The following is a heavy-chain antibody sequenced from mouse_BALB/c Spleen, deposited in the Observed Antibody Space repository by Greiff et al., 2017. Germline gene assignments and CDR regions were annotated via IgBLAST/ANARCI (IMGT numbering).Heavy chain of an antibody. J-gene: IGHJ4*01. CDR2: INHSTGYT. V-gene: IGHV1-7*01. CDR3: ASPIVDDAMDY. Sequence: VQLQQSGAELAKPGASVKMSCKASGYTFTSYWMHWVKKRPGQGLEWIGYINHSTGYTEYNQKFKDKATLTADKSSSTAYMQLRSLTSEDSAVYVYASPIVDDAMDYWGQGTSVTVSS. CDR1: GYTFTSYW.